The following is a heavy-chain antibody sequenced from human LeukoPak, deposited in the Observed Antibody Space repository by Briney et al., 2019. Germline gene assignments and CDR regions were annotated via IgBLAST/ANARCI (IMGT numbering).Heavy chain of an antibody. CDR3: ARDATSLYYYYMDV. CDR1: GFTFSSNS. CDR2: ISWNSGSI. V-gene: IGHV3-9*01. D-gene: IGHD5-12*01. Sequence: PGGSLRLSCTVSGFTFSSNSMSWVRQAPGKGLEWVSGISWNSGSIGYADSVKGRFTISRDNAKNSLYLQMNSLRAEDTALYYCARDATSLYYYYMDVWGKGTTVTVSS. J-gene: IGHJ6*03.